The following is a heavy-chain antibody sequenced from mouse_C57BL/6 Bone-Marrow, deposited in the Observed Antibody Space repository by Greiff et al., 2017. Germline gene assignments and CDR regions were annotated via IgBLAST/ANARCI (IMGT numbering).Heavy chain of an antibody. CDR1: GFSLTSYG. CDR2: IWSGGRT. D-gene: IGHD1-1*01. CDR3: ARKEYYGSWAWFAY. V-gene: IGHV2-2*01. J-gene: IGHJ3*01. Sequence: QVQLQQSGPGLVQPSQSLSITCTVSGFSLTSYGVHWVRQSPGKGLEWLGVIWSGGRTDYNAAFISRLSISKDNSKSQVFFKMNSLQADDKAIYYCARKEYYGSWAWFAYWGQGTLVTVSA.